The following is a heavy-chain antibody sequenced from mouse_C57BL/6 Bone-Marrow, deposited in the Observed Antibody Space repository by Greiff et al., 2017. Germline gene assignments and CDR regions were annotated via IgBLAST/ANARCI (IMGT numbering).Heavy chain of an antibody. CDR2: INPNNGGT. D-gene: IGHD1-1*01. CDR1: GYTFTDYY. CDR3: ARSSLRYSAGFAY. J-gene: IGHJ3*01. Sequence: EVHLQQSGPELVKPGASVKISCKASGYTFTDYYMNWVKQSHGKSLEWIGDINPNNGGTSYNQKFKGKATLTVDKSSSTAYMELRSLTSEDSAVYYCARSSLRYSAGFAYWGQGTLVTVSA. V-gene: IGHV1-26*01.